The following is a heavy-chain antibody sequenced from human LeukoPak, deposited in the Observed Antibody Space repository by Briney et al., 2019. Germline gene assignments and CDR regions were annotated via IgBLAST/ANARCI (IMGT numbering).Heavy chain of an antibody. CDR3: ARITSGRSTCYFDY. CDR1: GFTFSTYS. Sequence: PGGSLRLSCAASGFTFSTYSINWVRQAPGKGLEWVSSISRTSSYIYYADSVKGRFTISRDNAKNSLYLQMNSLRAEDTAVYYCARITSGRSTCYFDYWGQGTLVTVSS. V-gene: IGHV3-21*01. D-gene: IGHD1-26*01. J-gene: IGHJ4*02. CDR2: ISRTSSYI.